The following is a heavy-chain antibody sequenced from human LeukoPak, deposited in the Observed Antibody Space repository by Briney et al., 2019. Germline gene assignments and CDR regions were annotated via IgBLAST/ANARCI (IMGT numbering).Heavy chain of an antibody. J-gene: IGHJ4*02. Sequence: GGSLRLSCAASGFTFSSYAMHWVRQAPGKGLEWVAVISYDGSNKYYADSVKGRFTTSRDNSKNTLYLQMDSLRAEDTAVYYCARAKDGTNTLDYWGQGTLVTVSS. V-gene: IGHV3-30-3*01. CDR2: ISYDGSNK. CDR3: ARAKDGTNTLDY. D-gene: IGHD5-24*01. CDR1: GFTFSSYA.